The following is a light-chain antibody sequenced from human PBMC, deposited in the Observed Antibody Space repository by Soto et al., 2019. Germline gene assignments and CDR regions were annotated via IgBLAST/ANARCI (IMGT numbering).Light chain of an antibody. CDR1: QSINPN. CDR3: QKYSSGPCT. Sequence: MSLSPGDLSASVGDRVHITCRASQSINPNLAWYQQKPGKVPRLLIHATSTRHSGVPARISGSGFGTEFTLTISSLQSEDFAVYYCQKYSSGPCTFGQGTKVDNK. J-gene: IGKJ1*01. V-gene: IGKV1-27*01. CDR2: ATS.